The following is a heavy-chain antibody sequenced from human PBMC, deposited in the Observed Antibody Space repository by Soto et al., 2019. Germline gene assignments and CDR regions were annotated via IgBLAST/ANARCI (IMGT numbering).Heavy chain of an antibody. V-gene: IGHV1-18*01. J-gene: IGHJ2*01. D-gene: IGHD4-17*01. CDR2: ISPHNAKT. CDR1: GYTFSSRG. CDR3: VREAGDYDWYFAL. Sequence: QAQLVQSGPEVKEPRASVKVSCKASGYTFSSRGIYWVRQAPGQGLEWMGWISPHNAKTHYAQSLQGRVTLTTDTSTSTAYRELRSLRSDDTAVYYCVREAGDYDWYFALWGRGPPVTVSS.